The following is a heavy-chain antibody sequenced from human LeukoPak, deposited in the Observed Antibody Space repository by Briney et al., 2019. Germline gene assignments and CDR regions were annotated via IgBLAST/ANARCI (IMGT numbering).Heavy chain of an antibody. J-gene: IGHJ4*02. D-gene: IGHD3-9*01. CDR3: ASTLLRYFDWLSSTREYYFDY. V-gene: IGHV4-4*07. CDR2: IYTSGST. Sequence: PSEILSLTCTVSGGSISSYYWSWIRQPAGKGLEWIGRIYTSGSTNYNPSLKSRVTISVDTSKNQFSLKLSSVTAADTAVYYCASTLLRYFDWLSSTREYYFDYWGQGTLVSVSS. CDR1: GGSISSYY.